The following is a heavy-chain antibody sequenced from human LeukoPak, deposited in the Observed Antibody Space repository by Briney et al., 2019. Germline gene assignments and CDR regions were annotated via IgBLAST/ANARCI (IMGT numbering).Heavy chain of an antibody. J-gene: IGHJ6*02. CDR3: ARVRRYCSSTTCYGSIDGMDV. CDR1: GYTFTSYA. CDR2: INTNTGNP. V-gene: IGHV7-4-1*02. D-gene: IGHD2-2*01. Sequence: ASVKVSCKASGYTFTSYAMNWVRQAPGQGLEWMGWINTNTGNPTYAQGFTGRFVFSLDTSVSTAYLQISSLEAEDTAVYYCARVRRYCSSTTCYGSIDGMDVWGQGTTVTVSS.